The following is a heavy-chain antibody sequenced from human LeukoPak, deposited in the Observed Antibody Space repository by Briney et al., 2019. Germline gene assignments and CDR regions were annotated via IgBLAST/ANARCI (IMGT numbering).Heavy chain of an antibody. CDR1: GYTLTELS. V-gene: IGHV1-24*01. D-gene: IGHD5-12*01. J-gene: IGHJ5*02. CDR2: FDPEDGET. Sequence: ASVKVSCKVSGYTLTELSMHWVRQAPGKGLEWMGGFDPEDGETIYAQKFQGRVTMTEDTSTDTAYMELSSLRSEDTAVHYCATGPKWLRYAYNWFDPWGQGTLVTVSS. CDR3: ATGPKWLRYAYNWFDP.